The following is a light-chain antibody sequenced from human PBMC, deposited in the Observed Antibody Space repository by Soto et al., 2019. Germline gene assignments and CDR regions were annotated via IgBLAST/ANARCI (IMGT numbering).Light chain of an antibody. Sequence: DIQMTQSPSTLSASVGDRVTITCRASQSISTWLAWYQQKPGKAPKVLIYDASSLESGVPSRFSGSGSGTEFTLTISSPQPDDFATYYCQQYKNYLTFGPGTKVDI. CDR1: QSISTW. CDR2: DAS. CDR3: QQYKNYLT. J-gene: IGKJ3*01. V-gene: IGKV1-5*01.